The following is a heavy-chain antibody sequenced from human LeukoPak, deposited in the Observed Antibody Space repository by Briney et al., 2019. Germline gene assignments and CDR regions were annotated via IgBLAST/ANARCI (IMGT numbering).Heavy chain of an antibody. J-gene: IGHJ5*02. V-gene: IGHV4-61*02. D-gene: IGHD2-2*01. CDR3: ARGSAAAIMSWFDH. CDR1: GGSISSGSYH. Sequence: SETLSLTCTVSGGSISSGSYHWSWIRQPAGKGPEWIGRIYAHGSTNYNPSLKSRVTISVDTSKNQFSLNLSSVTAADTAVYYCARGSAAAIMSWFDHWGQGSRVTVSS. CDR2: IYAHGST.